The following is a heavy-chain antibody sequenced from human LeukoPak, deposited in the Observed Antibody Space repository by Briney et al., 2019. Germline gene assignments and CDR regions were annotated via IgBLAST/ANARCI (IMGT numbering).Heavy chain of an antibody. CDR1: GYTFSGYY. V-gene: IGHV1-69*04. D-gene: IGHD1-26*01. Sequence: VASVKVSCKASGYTFSGYYIHWVRQAPGQGLEWMGRIIPILGIANYAQKFQGRVTITADKSTSTAYMELSSLRSEDTAVYYCAREKEGATVYWGQGTLVTVSS. J-gene: IGHJ4*02. CDR2: IIPILGIA. CDR3: AREKEGATVY.